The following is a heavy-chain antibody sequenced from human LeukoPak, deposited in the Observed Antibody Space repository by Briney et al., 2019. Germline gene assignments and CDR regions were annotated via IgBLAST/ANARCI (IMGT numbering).Heavy chain of an antibody. CDR2: INPNSGGT. CDR1: GYTFTGYY. J-gene: IGHJ3*02. D-gene: IGHD4-17*01. Sequence: GASVKVSCKASGYTFTGYYMHWVRQAPGQGLEWMGWINPNSGGTNYAQKFQGRVTMTRDTSISTAYMELSRLRSDDTAVYYCARSDDYGDYGAFDTWGQGTMVTVSS. CDR3: ARSDDYGDYGAFDT. V-gene: IGHV1-2*02.